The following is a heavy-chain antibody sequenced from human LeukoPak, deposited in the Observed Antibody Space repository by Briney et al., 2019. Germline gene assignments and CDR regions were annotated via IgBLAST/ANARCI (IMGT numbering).Heavy chain of an antibody. CDR1: GFTFSGYA. CDR3: AKVGLLGGGYNWFDP. Sequence: GGSLRLSCAASGFTFSGYAMSWVRQAPGKGLEWVSAISGSGGSTYYADSVKGRFTISRDNSKNTLYLQMNSLIAEETAVYYCAKVGLLGGGYNWFDPWGQGTLVTVSS. V-gene: IGHV3-23*01. J-gene: IGHJ5*02. CDR2: ISGSGGST. D-gene: IGHD3-22*01.